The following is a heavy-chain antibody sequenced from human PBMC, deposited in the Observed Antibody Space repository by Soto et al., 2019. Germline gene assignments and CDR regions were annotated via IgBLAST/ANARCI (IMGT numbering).Heavy chain of an antibody. CDR2: IYYSGST. Sequence: QVQLQESGPGLVKPSQTLSLTCTVSGGSISSGGYYWSWIRQHPGKGLEWIGYIYYSGSTYYNPSIKSRVTISVDTSKNQFSLKLSSVTAADTAVYYCARGLDSGWVHYYYGMDVWGQGTTVTVSS. V-gene: IGHV4-31*03. CDR3: ARGLDSGWVHYYYGMDV. CDR1: GGSISSGGYY. J-gene: IGHJ6*02. D-gene: IGHD1-1*01.